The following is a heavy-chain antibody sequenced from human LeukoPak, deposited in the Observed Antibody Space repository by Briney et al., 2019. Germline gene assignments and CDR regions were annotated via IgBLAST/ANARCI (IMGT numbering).Heavy chain of an antibody. V-gene: IGHV3-74*01. CDR1: GFTFSSYW. Sequence: GGSLRLSCAASGFTFSSYWMHWVRHAPGKGLVWVSRINSDGSSTSYADSVKGRFTISRDNAKNTLYLQMNSLRAEDTAVYYCAREAQIAAAVDWGQGTLVTVSS. CDR3: AREAQIAAAVD. CDR2: INSDGSST. D-gene: IGHD6-13*01. J-gene: IGHJ4*02.